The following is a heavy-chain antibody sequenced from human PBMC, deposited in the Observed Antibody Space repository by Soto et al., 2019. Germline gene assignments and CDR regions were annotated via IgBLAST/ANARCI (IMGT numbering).Heavy chain of an antibody. D-gene: IGHD3-10*01. CDR2: INNGGSS. CDR3: ARGRGDGYNQNWYFDL. J-gene: IGHJ2*01. V-gene: IGHV4-34*01. Sequence: SETLSLTCAVYGGSFSGYYWSWIRQPPGRGLEWIGEINNGGSSNYNPSLKSRGSMSVGTSNNQFSLKLTSVTAADTAVYYCARGRGDGYNQNWYFDLWGRGTLVTVSS. CDR1: GGSFSGYY.